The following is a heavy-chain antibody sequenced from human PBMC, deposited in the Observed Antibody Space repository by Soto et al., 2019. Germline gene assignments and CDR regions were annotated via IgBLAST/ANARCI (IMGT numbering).Heavy chain of an antibody. CDR1: GFTFSSYG. D-gene: IGHD1-26*01. CDR2: ISYDGSNK. Sequence: GGSLRLSCAASGFTFSSYGMHWVRQAPGKGLEWVAVISYDGSNKYYADSVKGRFTISRDNSKNTLYLQMNSLRAEDTAVYYCAKTGYWELRRGMDVWGQGTTVTVSS. V-gene: IGHV3-30*18. CDR3: AKTGYWELRRGMDV. J-gene: IGHJ6*02.